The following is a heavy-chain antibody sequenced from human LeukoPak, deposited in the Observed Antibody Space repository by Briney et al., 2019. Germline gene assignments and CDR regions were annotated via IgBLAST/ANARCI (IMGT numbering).Heavy chain of an antibody. CDR3: ARDIMDSSGYYLTTFDL. CDR1: GYTFTSYG. CDR2: ISAYNGNT. D-gene: IGHD3-22*01. V-gene: IGHV1-18*01. J-gene: IGHJ2*01. Sequence: GASVKVSCKASGYTFTSYGISWVRQAPGQGLEWMGWISAYNGNTNYAQKLQGRVTMTTDTSTSTAYMELRSLRSDDTAVYYCARDIMDSSGYYLTTFDLWGRGTLVTVSS.